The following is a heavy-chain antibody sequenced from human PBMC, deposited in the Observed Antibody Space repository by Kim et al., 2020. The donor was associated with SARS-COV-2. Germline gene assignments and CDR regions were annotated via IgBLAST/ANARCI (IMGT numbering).Heavy chain of an antibody. CDR2: IIPIFGTA. J-gene: IGHJ4*02. CDR1: GGTFSSYA. Sequence: SVKVSCKASGGTFSSYAISWVRQAPGQGLEWMGGIIPIFGTANYAQKFQGRVTITADESTSTAYMELSSLRSEDTAVYYCAREDAATGRTHLDYWGQGTLVTVSS. D-gene: IGHD5-18*01. CDR3: AREDAATGRTHLDY. V-gene: IGHV1-69*13.